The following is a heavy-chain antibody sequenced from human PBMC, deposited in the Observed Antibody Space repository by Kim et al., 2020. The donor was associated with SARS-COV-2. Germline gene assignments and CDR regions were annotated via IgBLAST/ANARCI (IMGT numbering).Heavy chain of an antibody. Sequence: SETLSLTCTVSGGSVSSGSYYWSWIRQPPGKGLEWIGYIYYSGSTNYNPSLKSRVTISVDTSKNQFSLKLSSVTAADTAVYYCARDIPAADYYYYGMDVWGQGTTVTVSS. V-gene: IGHV4-61*01. CDR1: GGSVSSGSYY. D-gene: IGHD2-2*01. J-gene: IGHJ6*02. CDR3: ARDIPAADYYYYGMDV. CDR2: IYYSGST.